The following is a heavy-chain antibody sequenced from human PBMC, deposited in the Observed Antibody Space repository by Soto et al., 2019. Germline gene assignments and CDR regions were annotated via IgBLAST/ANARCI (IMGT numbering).Heavy chain of an antibody. V-gene: IGHV3-72*01. CDR1: GFTFSDHY. Sequence: GGSLRLSCAASGFTFSDHYMDWVRQAPGKGLEWVGRTRNKANSYTTEYAASVKGRFTVSRDDSRNSFYLQMTSLKTDDTAVYYCARGPTAAVNYHYGLDVWGQGTTVTVSS. J-gene: IGHJ6*02. CDR2: TRNKANSYTT. CDR3: ARGPTAAVNYHYGLDV. D-gene: IGHD2-15*01.